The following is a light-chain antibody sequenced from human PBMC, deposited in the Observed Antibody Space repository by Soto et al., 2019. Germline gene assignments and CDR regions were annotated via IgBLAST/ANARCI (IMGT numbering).Light chain of an antibody. CDR2: GAS. Sequence: EIVMTQSPATLSVSSGERATLSCRASRNVYTNLAWYQQRPGQDPTLLIYGASTRATEIPGRFSGSGSGTDIPLTVSDMQSEDVAFYYFQQYSEWAQAYTFGQGTKLEI. V-gene: IGKV3-15*01. J-gene: IGKJ2*01. CDR1: RNVYTN. CDR3: QQYSEWAQAYT.